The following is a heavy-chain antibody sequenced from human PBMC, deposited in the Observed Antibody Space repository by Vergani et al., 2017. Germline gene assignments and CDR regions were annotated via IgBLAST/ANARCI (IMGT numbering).Heavy chain of an antibody. CDR3: ASGGHGSENGGALQL. Sequence: EKQLVQSGSETKKPGESLRISGQAFGKTFPNFGIAWLGKGPGRGLEWMGIIYPGDSEVKSNPTFRGQVIFSVDTSVNTAYLQWRSLQASDTATYFCASGGHGSENGGALQLWGQGTNITVSS. CDR1: GKTFPNFG. D-gene: IGHD3-10*01. V-gene: IGHV5-51*01. J-gene: IGHJ3*01. CDR2: IYPGDSEV.